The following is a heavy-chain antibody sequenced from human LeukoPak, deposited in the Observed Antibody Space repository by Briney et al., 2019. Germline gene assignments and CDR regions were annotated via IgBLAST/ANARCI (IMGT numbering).Heavy chain of an antibody. CDR2: INHSGST. D-gene: IGHD2-2*01. CDR1: GGSFSGYY. V-gene: IGHV4-34*01. CDR3: ARQTLYCSSTSCYVDYFDY. J-gene: IGHJ4*02. Sequence: SETLSLTCAVYGGSFSGYYWSWIRQPPGKGLEWMGEINHSGSTNYNPSLKSRVTISVDTSKNQFSLKLSSVTAADTAVYYCARQTLYCSSTSCYVDYFDYWGQGTLVTVSS.